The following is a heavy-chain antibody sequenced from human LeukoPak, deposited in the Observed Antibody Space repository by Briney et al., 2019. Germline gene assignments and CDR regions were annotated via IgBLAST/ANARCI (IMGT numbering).Heavy chain of an antibody. CDR3: ARAIHNFYFFMDV. CDR2: IIPMFDTP. CDR1: GGTFITYA. V-gene: IGHV1-69*06. Sequence: SVKVSCKASGGTFITYAINWVRQAPGQGLEWMGGIIPMFDTPHYAQKFQGRVTITADKSTSTVYMEMTTLTSEDTAVYSCARAIHNFYFFMDVWGKGTTVTVSS. J-gene: IGHJ6*03.